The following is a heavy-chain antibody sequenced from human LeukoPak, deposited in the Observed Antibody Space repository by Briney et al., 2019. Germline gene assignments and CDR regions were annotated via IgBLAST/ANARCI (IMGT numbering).Heavy chain of an antibody. D-gene: IGHD2-2*02. CDR1: GFTFDDYA. CDR3: ARAPMVVPAAIYDY. J-gene: IGHJ4*02. CDR2: ISWNSGSI. V-gene: IGHV3-9*01. Sequence: GGSLRLSCAASGFTFDDYAMHWVRQAPGKGLEWVSGISWNSGSIVYADSVKGRFTISRDNAKNSLYLQMNSLRAEDTAVYYCARAPMVVPAAIYDYWGQGSLVTVSS.